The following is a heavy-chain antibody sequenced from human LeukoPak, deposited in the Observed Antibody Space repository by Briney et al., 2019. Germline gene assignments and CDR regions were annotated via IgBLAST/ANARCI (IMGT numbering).Heavy chain of an antibody. Sequence: SETLSLTCTVSGGSISSNNYFWGWIRQPPGKGLEWIGSIYDSGSTYYNPSLKSRVTISVDTSKNQFSLKLNSVTAADTAMYYCQSRFLEWLLDYWGQVTLVTVSS. D-gene: IGHD3-3*01. V-gene: IGHV4-39*01. CDR1: GGSISSNNYF. J-gene: IGHJ4*02. CDR3: QSRFLEWLLDY. CDR2: IYDSGST.